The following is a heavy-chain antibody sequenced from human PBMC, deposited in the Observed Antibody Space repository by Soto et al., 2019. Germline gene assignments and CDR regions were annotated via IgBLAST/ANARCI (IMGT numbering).Heavy chain of an antibody. V-gene: IGHV3-7*05. Sequence: EVQLVESGGGLVQPGGSLRLSCAASGFTFSNYWMSWVRQAPGKGLEWVTNIKQDGSEIYYVDSVKGRFTISRDNAKNSLFLQMNRLRAEDTAVYFCARVRTVNCYGMDVWGRGTTVTVSS. CDR3: ARVRTVNCYGMDV. J-gene: IGHJ6*02. CDR1: GFTFSNYW. CDR2: IKQDGSEI.